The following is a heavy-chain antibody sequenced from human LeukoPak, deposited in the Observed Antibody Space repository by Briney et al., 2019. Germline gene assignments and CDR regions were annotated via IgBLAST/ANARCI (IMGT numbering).Heavy chain of an antibody. CDR3: AKCRYYYGSGSYRDY. D-gene: IGHD3-10*01. V-gene: IGHV3-23*01. CDR2: ISVSGGST. J-gene: IGHJ4*02. Sequence: GGSLRLSCAASGFTFSSYAMSWVRQAPGKGLEGVSAISVSGGSTYYADSVKGRFTISRDNSKNTLYLQMNSLRAEDTAVYYCAKCRYYYGSGSYRDYWGQGTLVTVSS. CDR1: GFTFSSYA.